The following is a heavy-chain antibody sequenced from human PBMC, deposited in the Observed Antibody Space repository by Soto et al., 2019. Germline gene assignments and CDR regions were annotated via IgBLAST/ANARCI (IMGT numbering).Heavy chain of an antibody. J-gene: IGHJ4*02. CDR1: GFTFNTHW. V-gene: IGHV3-74*01. D-gene: IGHD2-2*01. CDR2: IYFDGITT. Sequence: GGSLRLSCTASGFTFNTHWMHWVRQAPGKGLVWVSRIYFDGITTNYADSVKGRLTVSRNMSKNTRVFLKGWDTEILPVAYTGGFFDYWGQGTLVTVSS. CDR3: GFFDY.